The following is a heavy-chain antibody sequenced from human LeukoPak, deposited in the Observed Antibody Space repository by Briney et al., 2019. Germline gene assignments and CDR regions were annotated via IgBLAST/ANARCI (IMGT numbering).Heavy chain of an antibody. CDR2: INHSGST. V-gene: IGHV4-34*01. D-gene: IGHD5-24*01. CDR1: GFTFNSYW. CDR3: ARRGGGRDGYNVGYYYYYYMDV. J-gene: IGHJ6*03. Sequence: PGGSLRLSCAASGFTFNSYWMSWVRQAPGKGLEWIGEINHSGSTNYNPSLKSRVTISVDTSKNQFSLKLSSVTAADTAVYYCARRGGGRDGYNVGYYYYYYMDVWGKGTTVTISS.